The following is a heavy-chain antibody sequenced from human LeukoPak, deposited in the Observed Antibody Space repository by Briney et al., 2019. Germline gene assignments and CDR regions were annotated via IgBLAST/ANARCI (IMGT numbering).Heavy chain of an antibody. CDR2: ISGSGGST. J-gene: IGHJ5*02. V-gene: IGHV3-23*01. D-gene: IGHD3-10*01. Sequence: GGSLRLSCAASGFTFSSYAMSWVRQAPGKGLEWVSAISGSGGSTYYADSVKGRFTISRDNSKNTLYLQMNSLRAEDTAVYYCACITVVRGVIIETWGQGTLVAVSS. CDR1: GFTFSSYA. CDR3: ACITVVRGVIIET.